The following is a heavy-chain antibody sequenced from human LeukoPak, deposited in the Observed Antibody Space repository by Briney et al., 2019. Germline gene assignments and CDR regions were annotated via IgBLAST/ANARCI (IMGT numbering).Heavy chain of an antibody. CDR1: GGTFSSYA. CDR3: ARDQGYCSSTSCYGWFDP. J-gene: IGHJ5*02. CDR2: IIPIFGTA. Sequence: SVKVSCKASGGTFSSYAISWVRQAPGQGLEWMEGIIPIFGTANYAQKFQGRVTITADESTSTAYMELSSLRSEDTAVYYCARDQGYCSSTSCYGWFDPWGQGTLVTVSS. V-gene: IGHV1-69*13. D-gene: IGHD2-2*01.